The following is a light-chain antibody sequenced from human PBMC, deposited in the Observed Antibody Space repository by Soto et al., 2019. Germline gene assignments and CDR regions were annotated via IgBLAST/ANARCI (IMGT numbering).Light chain of an antibody. CDR3: QQSFRTLLFT. J-gene: IGKJ3*01. Sequence: DIQMTQSPSSLSASVGDRVTITCRASQSISYYLNWYQQRPGKAPKLLIYAASSLQSGVPSRFSGSGSGTDFTLNISSLQPEDFATYYCQQSFRTLLFTFGPGTKVDI. V-gene: IGKV1-39*01. CDR1: QSISYY. CDR2: AAS.